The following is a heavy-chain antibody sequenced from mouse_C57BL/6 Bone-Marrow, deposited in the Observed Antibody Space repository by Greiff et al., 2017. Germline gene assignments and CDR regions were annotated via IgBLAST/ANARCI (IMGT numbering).Heavy chain of an antibody. D-gene: IGHD1-1*01. CDR3: TSGDYYGGSAFDV. V-gene: IGHV1-15*01. CDR2: IDPETGGT. CDR1: GYTFTDYE. Sequence: VQLQQSGAELVRPGASVTLSCKASGYTFTDYEMHWVKQTPVHGLEWIGAIDPETGGTAYHQTFKGKAILTADKSSSTAYMELRSLTSEDSAVYYGTSGDYYGGSAFDVWGTGTTVTVSS. J-gene: IGHJ1*03.